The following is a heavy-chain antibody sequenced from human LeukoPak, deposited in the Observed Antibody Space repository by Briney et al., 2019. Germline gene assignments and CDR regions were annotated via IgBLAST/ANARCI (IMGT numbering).Heavy chain of an antibody. V-gene: IGHV3-30*18. CDR2: ISYDGSNK. Sequence: GRSLRLSCAVSGFSFSSFGMHWVRQAPGKGLEWVAVISYDGSNKYYADSVKGRFTISRDTSKNTLYLEMNSLRAEDTAVYYCAKDQQLVAFDIWGQGTMVTVSS. D-gene: IGHD6-13*01. CDR3: AKDQQLVAFDI. CDR1: GFSFSSFG. J-gene: IGHJ3*02.